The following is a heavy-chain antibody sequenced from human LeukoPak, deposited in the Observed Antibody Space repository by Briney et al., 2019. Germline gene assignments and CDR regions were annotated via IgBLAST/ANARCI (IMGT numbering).Heavy chain of an antibody. CDR3: ARVGYYESSGYYEY. Sequence: ASVKVSCKASGYTLTDYYMHWVRQAPGQGLEWMGRINPNSGGTNYAKKFQGRVTMTRDTSISTVYMELRRLRSDDTAVYYCARVGYYESSGYYEYWGQGTPVTVSS. V-gene: IGHV1-2*06. CDR1: GYTLTDYY. CDR2: INPNSGGT. J-gene: IGHJ4*02. D-gene: IGHD3-22*01.